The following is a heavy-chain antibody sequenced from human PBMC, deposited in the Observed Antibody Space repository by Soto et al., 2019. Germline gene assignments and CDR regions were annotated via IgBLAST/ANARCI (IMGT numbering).Heavy chain of an antibody. D-gene: IGHD3-10*01. CDR1: GFSLNNFC. J-gene: IGHJ4*02. V-gene: IGHV4-59*01. Sequence: SGTLSLPCTVSGFSLNNFCWIGVRQPPGKGLEWIAYIHHSGSTDYNPSLKGRVTISMDTSRNQFSLQVHSMTAADTAVYYCARSSGNFYLDFDTWGQGTRVT. CDR3: ARSSGNFYLDFDT. CDR2: IHHSGST.